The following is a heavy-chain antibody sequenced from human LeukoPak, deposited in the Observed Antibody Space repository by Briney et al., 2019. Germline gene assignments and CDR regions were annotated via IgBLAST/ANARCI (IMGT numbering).Heavy chain of an antibody. D-gene: IGHD2-15*01. J-gene: IGHJ4*02. CDR1: GYTFTGYY. Sequence: ASVKVSCKASGYTFTGYYMHWVRQAPGQGLEWMGRINPNSGGTNYAQKFQGRVTMTRDTSISTAYMELSRLRSDDTAVYCCARDYCSGGSCYSGYWGQGTLVTVSS. V-gene: IGHV1-2*06. CDR2: INPNSGGT. CDR3: ARDYCSGGSCYSGY.